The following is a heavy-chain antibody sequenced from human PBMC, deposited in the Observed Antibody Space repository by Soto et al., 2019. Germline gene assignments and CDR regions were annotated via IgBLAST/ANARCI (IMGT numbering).Heavy chain of an antibody. V-gene: IGHV3-23*01. CDR2: IYGNGGGT. Sequence: GGSLRLSCAGSGFTFSTYSMNWVRQAPGKGREWVAGIYGNGGGTFYADSVKGRFTISRDNSKNILYLEMNSLRAQDTAVYYCAKDARVDAYCDFDYRARRTLVTVSS. CDR1: GFTFSTYS. J-gene: IGHJ4*02. CDR3: AKDARVDAYCDFDY. D-gene: IGHD1-26*01.